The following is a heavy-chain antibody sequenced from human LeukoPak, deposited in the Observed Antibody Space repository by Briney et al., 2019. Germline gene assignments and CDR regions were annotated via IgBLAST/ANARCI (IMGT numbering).Heavy chain of an antibody. CDR2: IKQDGSEK. D-gene: IGHD5-18*01. Sequence: GGSLRLSCAASGCTFSSYWMNWVCQAPGKGLEWVANIKQDGSEKYYVDSVKGRFTISRDNAKNSLYLQMNSLRAEDTAVYYCARETAMVIQTYYFDYWGQGTLVTVSS. J-gene: IGHJ4*02. CDR3: ARETAMVIQTYYFDY. CDR1: GCTFSSYW. V-gene: IGHV3-7*01.